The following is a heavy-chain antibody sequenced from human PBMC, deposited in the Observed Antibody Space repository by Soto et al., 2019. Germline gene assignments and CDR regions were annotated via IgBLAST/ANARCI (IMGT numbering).Heavy chain of an antibody. D-gene: IGHD3-10*01. J-gene: IGHJ3*02. V-gene: IGHV4-34*01. Sequence: XTLSLTCAVYGGPFSGYYWSWIRQPPGKGLEWIGQINHSGSTNYNPSLKSRGTISLETSKNQFSLKLSPVTDADTSVYYCERGPRGAYYYGSGTQGYAFDIWRQGPIVT. CDR1: GGPFSGYY. CDR3: ERGPRGAYYYGSGTQGYAFDI. CDR2: INHSGST.